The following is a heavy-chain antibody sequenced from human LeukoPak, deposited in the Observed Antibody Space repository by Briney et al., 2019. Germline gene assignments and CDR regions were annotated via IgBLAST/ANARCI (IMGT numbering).Heavy chain of an antibody. V-gene: IGHV1-2*06. CDR1: GYTFTGYY. J-gene: IGHJ4*02. CDR3: ARGGITIFGVVIWGEY. D-gene: IGHD3-3*01. CDR2: INPNSGGT. Sequence: ASVKVSCKASGYTFTGYYMHWVRQAPGQGHEWMGRINPNSGGTNYAQKFQGRVTMTRDTSISTAYMELSRLRSDDTAVYYCARGGITIFGVVIWGEYWGQGTLFTVSS.